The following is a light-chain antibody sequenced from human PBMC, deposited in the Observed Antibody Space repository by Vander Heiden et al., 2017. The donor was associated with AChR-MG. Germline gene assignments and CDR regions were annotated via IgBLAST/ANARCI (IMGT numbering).Light chain of an antibody. V-gene: IGLV4-69*01. CDR3: QNWGRDIRV. Sequence: QHVVTQSPSASASLGASVKLTCTLGGGHSSKASAWHQQQPAKRHRYLMTHNSDGSNSKGDGIPDRFSGSSSGAERHLTSSSLQSEDEADYYCQNWGRDIRVFGGGTKLTVL. J-gene: IGLJ3*02. CDR1: GGHSSKA. CDR2: HNSDGSN.